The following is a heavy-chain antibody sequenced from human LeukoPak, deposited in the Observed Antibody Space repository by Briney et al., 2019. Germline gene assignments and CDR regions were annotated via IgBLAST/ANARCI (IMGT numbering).Heavy chain of an antibody. Sequence: GASVKLSFKVSGYTLIELSMHWVRQAPGKGLEWMRGFDPEDAKTVYAQEFQGRVTMADDTSTDTAYMELSSLRSEDTAVYYCATVTYDTSGYYSYYFDYWGQGTPVTVSS. CDR1: GYTLIELS. CDR3: ATVTYDTSGYYSYYFDY. V-gene: IGHV1-24*01. D-gene: IGHD3-22*01. J-gene: IGHJ4*02. CDR2: FDPEDAKT.